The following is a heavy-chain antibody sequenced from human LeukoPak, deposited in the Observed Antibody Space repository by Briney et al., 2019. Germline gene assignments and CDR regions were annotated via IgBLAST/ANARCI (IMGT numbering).Heavy chain of an antibody. CDR3: ARTSCSSTSCPPDY. Sequence: GRSLRLSCAASGFTSDDYGMSWVRPAPGNVREWVSGINCKGGSTGYADSVKGRFTISRDNAKNSLYLQTNSLRAEDTALYHCARTSCSSTSCPPDYWGQGTLVTVSS. J-gene: IGHJ4*02. D-gene: IGHD2-2*01. CDR2: INCKGGST. V-gene: IGHV3-20*01. CDR1: GFTSDDYG.